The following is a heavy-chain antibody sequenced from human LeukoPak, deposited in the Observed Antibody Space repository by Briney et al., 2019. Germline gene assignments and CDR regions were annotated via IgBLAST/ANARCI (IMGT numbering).Heavy chain of an antibody. CDR2: ISGSGGST. CDR3: AKMTDFYYYYGMDV. V-gene: IGHV3-23*01. D-gene: IGHD3/OR15-3a*01. CDR1: GFTFSSYA. Sequence: GSLRLSCAASGFTFSSYAMSWVRQAPGKGLEWVSAISGSGGSTYYADSVKGRFTISRDNSKNTLYLQMNSLRAEDTAVYYCAKMTDFYYYYGMDVWGQGTTVTASS. J-gene: IGHJ6*02.